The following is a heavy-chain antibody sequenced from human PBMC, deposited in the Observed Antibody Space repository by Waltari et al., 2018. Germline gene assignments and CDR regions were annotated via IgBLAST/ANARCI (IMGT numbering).Heavy chain of an antibody. CDR2: INHSGST. D-gene: IGHD3-10*01. Sequence: VQLQQWGAGLLKPSETLSLTCAVYVGSFSGYYWRWIRQPPGQGLERIGEINHSGSTNYNPSLKSRVTISVDTSKNQFSLKLSSVTAADTAVYYCARARQGYYYGSGSYFDYWGQGTLVTVSS. CDR1: VGSFSGYY. CDR3: ARARQGYYYGSGSYFDY. V-gene: IGHV4-34*01. J-gene: IGHJ4*02.